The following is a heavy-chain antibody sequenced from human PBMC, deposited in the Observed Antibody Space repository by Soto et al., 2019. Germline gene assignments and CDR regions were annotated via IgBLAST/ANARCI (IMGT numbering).Heavy chain of an antibody. J-gene: IGHJ4*02. D-gene: IGHD2-21*01. CDR1: GFSLTTPGMR. CDR2: IECDDDT. V-gene: IGHV2-70*04. CDR3: VRVWIADSLDY. Sequence: SRPTLVNPTQTLTLTCAFSGFSLTTPGMRVSWIRQPPGKALEWLGLIECDDDTFYSPSLKTRLTNSKDTSKNQVGLTMTNMDPTDTAIYYCVRVWIADSLDYWGQGALVTVSS.